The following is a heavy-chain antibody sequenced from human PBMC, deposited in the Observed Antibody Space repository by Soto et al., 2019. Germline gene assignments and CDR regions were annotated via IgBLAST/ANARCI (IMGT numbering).Heavy chain of an antibody. Sequence: QVQLQQWGAGLLKPSETLSLTCAVYGGSFSGYYWSWIRQPPGKGLEWIGEINHSGSTNDNPSLKRRVTISVDTSKNQFSLKLSSVTAADTAVYYCARRRYSSNWYRNAPDYWGQGTLVSVSS. CDR1: GGSFSGYY. CDR2: INHSGST. V-gene: IGHV4-34*01. J-gene: IGHJ4*02. D-gene: IGHD6-13*01. CDR3: ARRRYSSNWYRNAPDY.